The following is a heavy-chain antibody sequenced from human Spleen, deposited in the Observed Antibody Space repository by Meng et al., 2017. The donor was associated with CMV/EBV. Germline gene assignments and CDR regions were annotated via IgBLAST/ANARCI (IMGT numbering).Heavy chain of an antibody. Sequence: SLKISCAASGFTFDDYAMHWVRQAPGKGLEWVSGINWNSDNIAYADSVKGRFTISRDNAKTSLYLQMNSLRPEDTALYYCAKALAGSGWHDAFDIWGQGTMVTVSS. CDR3: AKALAGSGWHDAFDI. CDR2: INWNSDNI. D-gene: IGHD6-19*01. CDR1: GFTFDDYA. J-gene: IGHJ3*02. V-gene: IGHV3-9*01.